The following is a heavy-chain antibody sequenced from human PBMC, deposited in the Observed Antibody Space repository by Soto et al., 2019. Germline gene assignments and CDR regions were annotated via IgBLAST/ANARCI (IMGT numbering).Heavy chain of an antibody. CDR2: TRQDGGQS. V-gene: IGHV3-7*01. J-gene: IGHJ4*02. CDR3: AKDRVSEHSSGWPQGH. D-gene: IGHD6-19*01. Sequence: PGGSLRLSCEASGFTLSSYWMSWIRQAPGKGLEWVANTRQDGGQSYLVDSVQGRFTISRDNAKNSVYLQMNSLRAEDTAVYYCAKDRVSEHSSGWPQGHWGQGTLVTVSS. CDR1: GFTLSSYW.